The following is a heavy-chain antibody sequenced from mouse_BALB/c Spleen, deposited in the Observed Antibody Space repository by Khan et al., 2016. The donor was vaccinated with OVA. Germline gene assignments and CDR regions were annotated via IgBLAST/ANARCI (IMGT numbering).Heavy chain of an antibody. CDR1: GYSITSDFA. Sequence: VQLKESGPGLVKPSQSLSLTCTVTGYSITSDFAWNWIRQFPGNKLEWMGYISSTGSTSYSPSLKSRFSITRDTSKNQFFLHFNSVTTEDTAAYYCSRSLYYSDSYAMDYWGQGTSVTVSS. V-gene: IGHV3-2*02. CDR3: SRSLYYSDSYAMDY. D-gene: IGHD2-13*01. J-gene: IGHJ4*01. CDR2: ISSTGST.